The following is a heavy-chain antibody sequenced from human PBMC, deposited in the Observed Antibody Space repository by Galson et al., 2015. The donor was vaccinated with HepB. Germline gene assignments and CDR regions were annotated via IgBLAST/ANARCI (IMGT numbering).Heavy chain of an antibody. CDR2: INPNSGDT. CDR3: ARDSPPMIVVAGAFDI. D-gene: IGHD3-22*01. CDR1: GYTFTGYY. Sequence: SVKVSCKASGYTFTGYYIHWVRQAPGQGLEWMGWINPNSGDTTYAQKFQGRVTMTTDTPITTAYMEVSGLSFDDTAVYYCARDSPPMIVVAGAFDIWGQGTMVTVSS. J-gene: IGHJ3*02. V-gene: IGHV1-2*02.